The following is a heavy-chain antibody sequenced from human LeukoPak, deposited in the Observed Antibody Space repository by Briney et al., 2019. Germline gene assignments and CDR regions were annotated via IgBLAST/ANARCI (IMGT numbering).Heavy chain of an antibody. CDR3: ATKRRYCSGGSCSKPFDY. D-gene: IGHD2-15*01. CDR1: VYTFTGYY. J-gene: IGHJ4*02. V-gene: IGHV1-2*02. CDR2: INPNSGGT. Sequence: ASVKVSCKASVYTFTGYYMHWVRQAPVQGREWMRWINPNSGGTNYAQKFQGRVTMTSDTSISTAYTELSRLRSGDTAVYYCATKRRYCSGGSCSKPFDYWGQGTLATVSS.